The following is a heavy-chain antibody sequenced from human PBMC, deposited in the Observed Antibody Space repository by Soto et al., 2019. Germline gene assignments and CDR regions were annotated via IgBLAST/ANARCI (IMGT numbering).Heavy chain of an antibody. Sequence: SETLSLTCTVSGGSISSYYWNWIRQPPGKGLEWIGYIYYSGSTNYNPSLESRVTISVDTSKNQFSLKLNSMTAADTAVYYCARHNYGSGSTYFDYWGQGTLVTVSS. J-gene: IGHJ4*02. D-gene: IGHD3-10*01. CDR2: IYYSGST. CDR1: GGSISSYY. V-gene: IGHV4-59*08. CDR3: ARHNYGSGSTYFDY.